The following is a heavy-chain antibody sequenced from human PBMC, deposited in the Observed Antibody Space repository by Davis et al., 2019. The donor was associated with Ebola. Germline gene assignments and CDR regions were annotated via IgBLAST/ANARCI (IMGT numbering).Heavy chain of an antibody. J-gene: IGHJ3*02. CDR1: GFSFDDYS. CDR2: IDYDGGTT. D-gene: IGHD4-11*01. V-gene: IGHV3-43*01. CDR3: ARGAPHTDYPYAFDI. Sequence: GESLKISCAASGFSFDDYSMHWVRQAPGKGLEWVSLIDYDGGTTHYADSVKGRFTISRDNARNLVYVQMNSLRAEDTALYHCARGAPHTDYPYAFDIWGQGTMVTVSS.